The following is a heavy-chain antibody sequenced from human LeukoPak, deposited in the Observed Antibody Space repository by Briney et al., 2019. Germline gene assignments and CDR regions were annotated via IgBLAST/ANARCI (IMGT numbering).Heavy chain of an antibody. CDR2: IHTSGST. Sequence: PSETLSLTCTVSGGSISNHHWSWIRQPAGKGLEWSGQIHTSGSTNYNPPLKSRVSMSIDTTEDQVSLTIRSVTAADTAFYYCTRRDISSGWSFDYWGQGTLVTLSS. CDR1: GGSISNHH. V-gene: IGHV4-4*07. CDR3: TRRDISSGWSFDY. J-gene: IGHJ4*02. D-gene: IGHD6-19*01.